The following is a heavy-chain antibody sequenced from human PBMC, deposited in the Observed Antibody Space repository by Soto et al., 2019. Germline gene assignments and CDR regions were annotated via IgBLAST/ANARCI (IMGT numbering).Heavy chain of an antibody. CDR3: ARHCYEYGSSGYSEAWFDP. Sequence: GESLKISCKGSGYSFTSYWISWVRQMPGKGLEWMGRIDPSDSYTNYSPSFQGHVTISGDKSTSTAYVQWSSLKATDTAMYYCARHCYEYGSSGYSEAWFDPWGRGTLVTVAS. CDR2: IDPSDSYT. CDR1: GYSFTSYW. V-gene: IGHV5-10-1*01. J-gene: IGHJ5*02. D-gene: IGHD3-22*01.